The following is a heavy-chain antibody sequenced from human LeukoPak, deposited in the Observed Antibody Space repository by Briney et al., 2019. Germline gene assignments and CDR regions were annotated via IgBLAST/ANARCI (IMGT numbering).Heavy chain of an antibody. Sequence: GGSLRLSCAASGFTFGSYWMHWVRQAPGKGLGWVSRINSDGSSTSYADSVKGRFTISRDNAKNTLSLQMNSLRAEDTAVYYCARDLCGGDCYPYYFDYWGQGTLVTVSS. J-gene: IGHJ4*02. V-gene: IGHV3-74*01. CDR3: ARDLCGGDCYPYYFDY. CDR1: GFTFGSYW. CDR2: INSDGSST. D-gene: IGHD2-21*02.